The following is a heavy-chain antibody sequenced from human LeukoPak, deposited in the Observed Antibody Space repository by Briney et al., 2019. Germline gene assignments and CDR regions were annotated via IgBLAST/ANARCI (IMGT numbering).Heavy chain of an antibody. CDR2: ISGSGGST. V-gene: IGHV3-23*01. CDR3: AKFISSGRRGGFDC. D-gene: IGHD6-19*01. J-gene: IGHJ4*02. CDR1: GFTFSSYA. Sequence: GGSLRLSCAASGFTFSSYAMSWVRQAPGKGLEWVSAISGSGGSTYYADSVKGRFTISRDNSKNTLYLQTNSLRAEDTAVYYCAKFISSGRRGGFDCWGQGTLVTVPS.